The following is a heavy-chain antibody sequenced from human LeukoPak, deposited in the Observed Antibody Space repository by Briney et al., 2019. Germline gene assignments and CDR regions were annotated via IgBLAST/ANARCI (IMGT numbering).Heavy chain of an antibody. V-gene: IGHV5-51*01. CDR3: ARRIGSYYEENWFDP. Sequence: GESLKISCKGSGYSFTSYWIGWVRQTPGKGLEWMGIIYPGDSDTRYSPSFQGQVTISADKSISTAYLQWSSLKASDTAMYYCARRIGSYYEENWFDPWGQGTLVTVSS. CDR1: GYSFTSYW. CDR2: IYPGDSDT. J-gene: IGHJ5*02. D-gene: IGHD1-26*01.